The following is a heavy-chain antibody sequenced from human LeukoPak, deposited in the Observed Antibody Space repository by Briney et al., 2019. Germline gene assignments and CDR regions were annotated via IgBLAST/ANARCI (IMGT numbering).Heavy chain of an antibody. CDR3: ARVVGDSSGYYYVSYYYYGMDV. CDR1: GFTFSSYS. V-gene: IGHV3-7*01. Sequence: GGSLRLSCAASGFTFSSYSMSWVRQAPGKGLEWVANIKQDGSEKYYVDSVKGRFTISRDNAKNSLYLQMNSLRAEDTAVYYCARVVGDSSGYYYVSYYYYGMDVWGQGTTVTVSS. CDR2: IKQDGSEK. J-gene: IGHJ6*02. D-gene: IGHD3-22*01.